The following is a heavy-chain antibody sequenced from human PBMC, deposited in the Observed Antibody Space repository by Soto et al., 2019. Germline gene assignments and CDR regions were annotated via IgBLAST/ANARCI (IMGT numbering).Heavy chain of an antibody. CDR2: INHSGST. CDR1: GGSFSGYY. J-gene: IGHJ5*02. D-gene: IGHD4-17*01. V-gene: IGHV4-34*01. CDR3: ARGTGDYEGDDNWFDP. Sequence: PSETLSLTCAVYGGSFSGYYWSWIRQPPGKGLEWIGEINHSGSTNYNPSLKSRVTISVDTSKNQFSLRLSSVTAADTAVYYCARGTGDYEGDDNWFDPWGQGTLVTGS.